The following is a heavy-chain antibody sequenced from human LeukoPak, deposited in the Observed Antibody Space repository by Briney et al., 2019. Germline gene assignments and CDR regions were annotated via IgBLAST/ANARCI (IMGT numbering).Heavy chain of an antibody. V-gene: IGHV3-9*01. CDR3: AKDIDSAGYGAFEI. Sequence: GRSLRLSCATSGFTFDDFVMHWVRQAPGKGLEWVSHISWNSDTITYADSVKGRFTISRDNAKNSLYLQISSLRDEDTAFYYCAKDIDSAGYGAFEIWGQGTAVTVSS. CDR2: ISWNSDTI. D-gene: IGHD3-22*01. CDR1: GFTFDDFV. J-gene: IGHJ3*02.